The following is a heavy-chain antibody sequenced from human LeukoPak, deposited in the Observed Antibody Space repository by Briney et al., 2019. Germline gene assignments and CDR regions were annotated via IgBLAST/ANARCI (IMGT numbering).Heavy chain of an antibody. D-gene: IGHD1-26*01. Sequence: PGRSLRLSCAASGFTVSSNYMSWVRQAPGKGLEWVSVIYSGGNTYYADSVKGRFTISRDNSKNTLYFQMNSLRAEDTAVYYCARSSGVYLTFDIWGQGTVVTVSS. CDR2: IYSGGNT. V-gene: IGHV3-53*01. CDR3: ARSSGVYLTFDI. CDR1: GFTVSSNY. J-gene: IGHJ3*02.